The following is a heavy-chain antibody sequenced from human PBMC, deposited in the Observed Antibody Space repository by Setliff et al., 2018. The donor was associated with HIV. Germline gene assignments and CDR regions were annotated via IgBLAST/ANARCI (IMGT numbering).Heavy chain of an antibody. CDR1: GGSISGFY. V-gene: IGHV4-4*09. CDR2: VYTSGNT. Sequence: PSETLSLTCTVSGGSISGFYWSWIRQSPGKRLEWIGYVYTSGNTNYNPSLKSRVTISLDMSRNQLSLKLTSVTAADTAVYYCASCHVGYAYDFNYWGQGALVTVSS. CDR3: ASCHVGYAYDFNY. J-gene: IGHJ4*02. D-gene: IGHD3-16*01.